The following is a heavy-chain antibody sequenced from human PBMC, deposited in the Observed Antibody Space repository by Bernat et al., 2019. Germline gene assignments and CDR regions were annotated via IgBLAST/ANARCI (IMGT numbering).Heavy chain of an antibody. V-gene: IGHV4-34*01. J-gene: IGHJ6*03. CDR3: AREVPPAGYFYYYYYMDV. D-gene: IGHD5-18*01. CDR2: INHSGST. CDR1: GGSFSGYY. Sequence: QVQLQQWGAGLLKPSETLSLTCAVYGGSFSGYYWSWIRQPPGKGLEWIGEINHSGSTNYNPSLKSRVTISVDTSKNQFSLKLSSVTAADTAVYYCAREVPPAGYFYYYYYMDVWGKGTTVTVSS.